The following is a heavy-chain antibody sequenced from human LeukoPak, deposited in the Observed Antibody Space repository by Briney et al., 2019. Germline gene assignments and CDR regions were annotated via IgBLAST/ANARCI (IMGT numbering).Heavy chain of an antibody. D-gene: IGHD3-16*01. V-gene: IGHV4-61*02. Sequence: SETLSLTCIVSGGSISSDRFYWTWVRQPAGKGLEWIGRIKSSNTNYNPSLKSRVSISLDTSTNQFSLKLSSLTAADTAVYYCARVPDWTYVPDYWGQGTLVTVSS. CDR1: GGSISSDRFY. CDR3: ARVPDWTYVPDY. J-gene: IGHJ4*02. CDR2: IKSSNT.